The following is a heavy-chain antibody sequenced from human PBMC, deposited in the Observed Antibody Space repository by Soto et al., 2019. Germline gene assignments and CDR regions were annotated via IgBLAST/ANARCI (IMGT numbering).Heavy chain of an antibody. V-gene: IGHV3-23*01. CDR2: ISGSGGST. D-gene: IGHD6-19*01. Sequence: GGSLRLSCAASGFTVSSYAMSWVRQAPGKGLEWVSAISGSGGSTYYADSVKGRFTISRDNSKNTLYLQMNSLRAEDTAVYYCANPPRGSGWYYYGMDVWGQGTTVTVSS. J-gene: IGHJ6*02. CDR1: GFTVSSYA. CDR3: ANPPRGSGWYYYGMDV.